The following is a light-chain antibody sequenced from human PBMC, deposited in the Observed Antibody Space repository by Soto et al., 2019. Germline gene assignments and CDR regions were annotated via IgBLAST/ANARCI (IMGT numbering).Light chain of an antibody. J-gene: IGLJ1*01. Sequence: QSALTQPASVSGSPGQLITISCTGISSDGDDYKDVSWYQQHPGKAPKLMIYEVTYRPSGVSNRFSGSKSGNTASLTISGLQAEDEADYYCSSYTSTSTVFGTGTKVTVL. CDR2: EVT. CDR1: SSDGDDYKD. V-gene: IGLV2-14*01. CDR3: SSYTSTSTV.